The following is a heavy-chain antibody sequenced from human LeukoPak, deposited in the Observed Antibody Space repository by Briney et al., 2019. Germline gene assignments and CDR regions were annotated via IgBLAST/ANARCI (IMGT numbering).Heavy chain of an antibody. CDR3: TTESNKRTTGTTGTPHY. CDR1: GFTFSGSA. Sequence: PGGSLKLSCAASGFTFSGSAMHWVRQASGKGLEWVGRIRSKANSYATAYAASVKGRFTISRDESKNTAYLQMNSLKTEDTAVYYCTTESNKRTTGTTGTPHYWGQGTLVTVSS. V-gene: IGHV3-73*01. D-gene: IGHD1-1*01. J-gene: IGHJ4*02. CDR2: IRSKANSYAT.